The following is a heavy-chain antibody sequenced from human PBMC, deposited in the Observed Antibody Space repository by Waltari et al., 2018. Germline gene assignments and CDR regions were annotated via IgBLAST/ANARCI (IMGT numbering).Heavy chain of an antibody. J-gene: IGHJ4*02. D-gene: IGHD5-12*01. CDR2: IKQEGSEK. V-gene: IGHV3-7*01. Sequence: EVQLVESGGGLVQPGGSLRLSCAASGFTFSSYWMSWVRQAPGKGLEWGANIKQEGSEKYYVDSVTGRFTISRDNAKHSLYLQMNSLRAEDTAVYYCARYSGYPTWDYWGQGTLVTVSS. CDR1: GFTFSSYW. CDR3: ARYSGYPTWDY.